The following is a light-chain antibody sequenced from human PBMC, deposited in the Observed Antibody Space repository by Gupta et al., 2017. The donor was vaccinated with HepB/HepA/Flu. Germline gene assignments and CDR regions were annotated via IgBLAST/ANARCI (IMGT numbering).Light chain of an antibody. V-gene: IGLV2-14*03. J-gene: IGLJ2*01. CDR3: NSVTTTTNIVV. CDR2: HVS. CDR1: SSDFGDYNY. Sequence: QSALTQPASVSGAPGQSITISCTGTSSDFGDYNYVSWYQQYPGKAPKLLIYHVSNRPSGVSDRFSGSKSGTTASLTIAGLQADDEADYYCNSVTTTTNIVVFGGGTKVTVL.